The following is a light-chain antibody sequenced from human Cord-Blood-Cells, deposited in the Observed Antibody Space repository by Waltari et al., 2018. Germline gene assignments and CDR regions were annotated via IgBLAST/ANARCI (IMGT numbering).Light chain of an antibody. J-gene: IGLJ2*01. CDR1: SSDVGSYNR. CDR3: SSYTSSSTLV. V-gene: IGLV2-18*02. CDR2: EVS. Sequence: QSVLTQPPSVSGSPGQSVTISCPGTSSDVGSYNRVSWYQQPPGTAPKLMIYEVSNRPSGVPDRFSGSKSGNTASLTISGLQAEDEADYYCSSYTSSSTLVFGGGTKLTVL.